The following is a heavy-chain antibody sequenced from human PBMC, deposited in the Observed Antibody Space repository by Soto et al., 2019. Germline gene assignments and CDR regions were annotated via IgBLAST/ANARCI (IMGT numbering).Heavy chain of an antibody. J-gene: IGHJ6*02. Sequence: EGSLRRSCEVAGFTFTKYGMQGLRQAPGKGLEWMAVISYDGNKEYFADSVKGRFTISRENARNKLYLQMNSLRGNDTAVYYCVKDSDNNYPPYYYYAMDVWGQGTTVTVSS. CDR1: GFTFTKYG. V-gene: IGHV3-30*18. CDR3: VKDSDNNYPPYYYYAMDV. CDR2: ISYDGNKE. D-gene: IGHD4-4*01.